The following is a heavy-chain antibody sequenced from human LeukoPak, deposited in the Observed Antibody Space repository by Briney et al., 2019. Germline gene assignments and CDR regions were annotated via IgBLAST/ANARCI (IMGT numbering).Heavy chain of an antibody. CDR1: GFTFSSYG. J-gene: IGHJ4*02. V-gene: IGHV3-23*01. CDR2: ISGSGGST. CDR3: AKGAGRDGYNTEFDY. Sequence: PGGSLRLSCAASGFTFSSYGMSRVRQAPGKGLEWVSAISGSGGSTYYADSVKGRFTISRDNSKNTLYLQMNSLRAEDTAVYYCAKGAGRDGYNTEFDYWGQGTLVTVSS. D-gene: IGHD5-24*01.